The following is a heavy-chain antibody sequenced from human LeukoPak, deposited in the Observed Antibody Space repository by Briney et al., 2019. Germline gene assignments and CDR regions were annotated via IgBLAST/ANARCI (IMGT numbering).Heavy chain of an antibody. V-gene: IGHV4-34*01. CDR2: INHSGST. J-gene: IGHJ4*02. Sequence: SETLSLTCAVYGGSFSGYYWSWIRQPPGKGLEWIGEINHSGSTNYNPSLKSRVTISVDTSKNQFSLKLSSVTAADTAVYYCARAATVEYWGQGTLVTVS. CDR3: ARAATVEY. D-gene: IGHD4-17*01. CDR1: GGSFSGYY.